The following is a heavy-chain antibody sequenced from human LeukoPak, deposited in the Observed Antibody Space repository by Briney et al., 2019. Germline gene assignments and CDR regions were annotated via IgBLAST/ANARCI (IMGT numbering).Heavy chain of an antibody. J-gene: IGHJ2*01. CDR1: GGSISRGDYY. CDR3: ARLTGSWYFDL. Sequence: ASETLSLTCVVSGGSISRGDYYWSWIRQPPGKGLEWIGYIYYSGSTYYNPSLKSRVTISVDTSKNQFSLKLNSVTAADTAVYYCARLTGSWYFDLWGRGTLVTVSS. D-gene: IGHD1-14*01. V-gene: IGHV4-30-4*08. CDR2: IYYSGST.